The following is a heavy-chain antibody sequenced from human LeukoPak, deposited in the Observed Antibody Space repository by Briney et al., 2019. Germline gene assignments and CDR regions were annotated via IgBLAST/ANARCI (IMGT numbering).Heavy chain of an antibody. CDR1: GFTFSSYG. Sequence: GGSLRLSCAASGFTFSSYGMHWVRQAPGKGLEWVAFIRYDGNNKYYADSVKGRFTISRDNSKNTLYLQMNSLRSQGTTVYYCAKQWSQAGQPMGYFDYWGQGTLVTVSS. CDR2: IRYDGNNK. J-gene: IGHJ4*02. V-gene: IGHV3-30*02. D-gene: IGHD3-3*01. CDR3: AKQWSQAGQPMGYFDY.